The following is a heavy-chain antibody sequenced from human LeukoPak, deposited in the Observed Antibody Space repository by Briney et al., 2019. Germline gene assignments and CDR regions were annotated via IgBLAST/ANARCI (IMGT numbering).Heavy chain of an antibody. Sequence: GGSLRLSCAASGFTFSSYGMHWVRQAPGKGLEWVAVIWYDGSNKYYADSVKGRFTISRDNSKNTLYLQMNSLRAEDTAVYYCARTTYYYDSSGYSFDYWGQGTLVTVSS. J-gene: IGHJ4*02. V-gene: IGHV3-33*01. D-gene: IGHD3-22*01. CDR3: ARTTYYYDSSGYSFDY. CDR1: GFTFSSYG. CDR2: IWYDGSNK.